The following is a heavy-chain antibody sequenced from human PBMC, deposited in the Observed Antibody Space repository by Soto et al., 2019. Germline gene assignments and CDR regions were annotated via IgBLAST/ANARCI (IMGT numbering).Heavy chain of an antibody. D-gene: IGHD4-17*01. CDR3: ARYLRESLDV. CDR1: GYTFTSYY. Sequence: QVQLVQSGAEVKKPGASVKVSCKASGYTFTSYYMHWVRQAPGQGLEWMGIINPSGGSTSYAQKFQGGVTMTRDTSTSTVYMELGSLRSEDTAGYYCARYLRESLDVWGQGTTVTVSS. J-gene: IGHJ6*02. CDR2: INPSGGST. V-gene: IGHV1-46*01.